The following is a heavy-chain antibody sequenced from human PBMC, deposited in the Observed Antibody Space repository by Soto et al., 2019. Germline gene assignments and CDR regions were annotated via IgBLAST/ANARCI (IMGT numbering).Heavy chain of an antibody. CDR2: IYYSGST. CDR3: ARDLREYDFWSGYYLDYYGMDV. D-gene: IGHD3-3*01. V-gene: IGHV4-59*01. CDR1: GGSISSYY. J-gene: IGHJ6*02. Sequence: SETLSLTCTVSGGSISSYYWSWIRQPPGKGLEWTGYIYYSGSTNYNPSLKSRVTISVDTSKNQFSLKLSSVTAADTAVYYCARDLREYDFWSGYYLDYYGMDVWGQGTTVTVSS.